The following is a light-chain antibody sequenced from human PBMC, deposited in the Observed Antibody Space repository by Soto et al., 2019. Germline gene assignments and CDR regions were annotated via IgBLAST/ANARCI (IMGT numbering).Light chain of an antibody. J-gene: IGLJ2*01. Sequence: QSALTQPPSASGSPGQSVTISCTGTSSDVGGYNYVSWYQQHPGKAPKLMISEVSKRPSGVPDRFSGSKSGNTASLTVSGVQAEDEADYYCSSFAGKNNLVFGGGTKLTVL. CDR1: SSDVGGYNY. CDR3: SSFAGKNNLV. CDR2: EVS. V-gene: IGLV2-8*01.